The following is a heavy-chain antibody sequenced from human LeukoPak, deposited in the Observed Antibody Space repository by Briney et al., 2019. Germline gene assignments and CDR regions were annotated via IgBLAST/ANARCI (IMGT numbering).Heavy chain of an antibody. J-gene: IGHJ4*02. CDR1: GDSFSNYF. Sequence: SETLSLTCTVSGDSFSNYFWTWIRQPPGMGLEWIAYVHDSGHTDYNPSLKSRVTISLDTSKNQFSLKLSSVTAAVTAVYYCARYGDYKGAYWGQGALVTVSS. CDR3: ARYGDYKGAY. V-gene: IGHV4-59*01. CDR2: VHDSGHT. D-gene: IGHD4-17*01.